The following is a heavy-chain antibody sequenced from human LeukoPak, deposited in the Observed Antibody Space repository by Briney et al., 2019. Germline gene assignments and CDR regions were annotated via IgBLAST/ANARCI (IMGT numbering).Heavy chain of an antibody. D-gene: IGHD1-26*01. J-gene: IGHJ4*02. CDR1: GFTFSDYA. CDR3: AKDRSIGTYYTFDH. Sequence: GGSLRLSCAASGFTFSDYAMTWVRQTPGKGLEWVATISGSGVMTYYADSVKGRFTVSGDNSKNTLYLQMSSLTAADTAVYYCAKDRSIGTYYTFDHWGQGTLVTVSS. V-gene: IGHV3-23*01. CDR2: ISGSGVMT.